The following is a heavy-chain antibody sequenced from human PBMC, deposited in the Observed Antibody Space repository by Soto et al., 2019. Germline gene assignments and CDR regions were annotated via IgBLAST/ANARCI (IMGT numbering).Heavy chain of an antibody. CDR2: IDSDGTTT. CDR3: VRGHSSGWYDY. Sequence: EVQLVESGGDLVQPGGSLRLSCAASGFTFSSYWMHWVRQAPGKGLVWVSRIDSDGTTTTYADSVKGRFTISRDNAKSTLYLKMSSLRAEDTAVYSCVRGHSSGWYDYWGQGTLVTVSP. CDR1: GFTFSSYW. V-gene: IGHV3-74*01. J-gene: IGHJ4*02. D-gene: IGHD6-19*01.